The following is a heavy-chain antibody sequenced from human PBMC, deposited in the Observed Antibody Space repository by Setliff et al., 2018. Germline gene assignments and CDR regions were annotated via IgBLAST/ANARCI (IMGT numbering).Heavy chain of an antibody. D-gene: IGHD3-9*01. CDR2: IKGQTDGGTT. CDR1: ELIFSHTW. V-gene: IGHV3-15*01. Sequence: GGSLRLSCAAPELIFSHTWMNWVRQAPGKGLEWVGRIKGQTDGGTTDYAAPVKGRFTVSRDDSISTLYLQMNSLKTEDTAVYYCTTERSGYYDILTGYISPLDYWGQGTRVTVSS. J-gene: IGHJ4*02. CDR3: TTERSGYYDILTGYISPLDY.